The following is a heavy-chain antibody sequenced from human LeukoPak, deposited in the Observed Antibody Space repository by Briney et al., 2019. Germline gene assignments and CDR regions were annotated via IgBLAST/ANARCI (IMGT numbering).Heavy chain of an antibody. CDR2: IKEDGSEK. J-gene: IGHJ4*02. CDR3: ARDRWDIVVVPAAFNFDF. CDR1: GFTFSSHW. Sequence: GGSLRLSCAASGFTFSSHWMSWVRQAPGKGLEWVANIKEDGSEKYYVDSVKGRFTISRDNAKNSLYLQMNSLRVEDTAVYYCARDRWDIVVVPAAFNFDFWGPGNPGHRLL. V-gene: IGHV3-7*01. D-gene: IGHD2-2*01.